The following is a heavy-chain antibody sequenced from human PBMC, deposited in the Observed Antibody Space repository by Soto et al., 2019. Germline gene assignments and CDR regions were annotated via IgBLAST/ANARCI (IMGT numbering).Heavy chain of an antibody. CDR2: TNPNSGNT. CDR3: ARGPPRSDSFDY. J-gene: IGHJ4*02. Sequence: ASVKVSCKASGYTFTSSDINWVRQATGQGLEWMGWTNPNSGNTGYAQKFQGRVTMTRNTSISTAYMELSSLRSEDTAMYYCARGPPRSDSFDYWGQGTLVTVSS. V-gene: IGHV1-8*01. CDR1: GYTFTSSD. D-gene: IGHD6-6*01.